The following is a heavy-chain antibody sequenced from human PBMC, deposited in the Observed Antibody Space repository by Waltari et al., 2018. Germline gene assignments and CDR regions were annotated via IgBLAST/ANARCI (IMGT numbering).Heavy chain of an antibody. D-gene: IGHD3-9*01. CDR2: VDPEDGET. CDR1: GYTFTDYY. Sequence: EVQLVQSGAEVKKPGATVTISCKASGYTFTDYYMHWVQQAPGKGLEWRGRVDPEDGETIYAEKFQGRVTITADTSTDTAYMELSSLRSEDTAVYYCAIPTYDIVTEGAFDIWGQGTMVTVSS. V-gene: IGHV1-69-2*01. CDR3: AIPTYDIVTEGAFDI. J-gene: IGHJ3*02.